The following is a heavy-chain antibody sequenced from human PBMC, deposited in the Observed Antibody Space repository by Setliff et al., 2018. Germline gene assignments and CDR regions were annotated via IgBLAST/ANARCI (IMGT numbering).Heavy chain of an antibody. CDR3: ARSGGIGNYNWDV. Sequence: PGGSLRLSCAASGFTFDDYGMSWVRQAPGKGLEWVSGINWNGGSTGYADSVRGRFTISRDDAKKSLYLQMNSLGAEDTAVYYCARSGGIGNYNWDVWGKGTTVTVSS. J-gene: IGHJ6*03. CDR2: INWNGGST. D-gene: IGHD3-16*01. CDR1: GFTFDDYG. V-gene: IGHV3-20*04.